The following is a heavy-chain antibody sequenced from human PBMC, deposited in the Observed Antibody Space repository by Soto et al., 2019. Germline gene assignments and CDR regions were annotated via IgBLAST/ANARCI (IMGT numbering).Heavy chain of an antibody. CDR3: ARVRYYYYYGMDV. CDR1: GFTFSSYG. Sequence: PGGSLRLSCAASGFTFSSYGMHWVRQAPGKGLEWVAVIWYDGSNKYYADSVKGRFTISRDNSKNTLYLQMNSLRAEDTAVYYCARVRYYYYYGMDVWGQGTTVTVSS. CDR2: IWYDGSNK. J-gene: IGHJ6*02. V-gene: IGHV3-33*01.